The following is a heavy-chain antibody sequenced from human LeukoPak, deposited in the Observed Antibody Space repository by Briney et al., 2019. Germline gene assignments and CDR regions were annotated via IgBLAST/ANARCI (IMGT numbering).Heavy chain of an antibody. V-gene: IGHV4-59*13. D-gene: IGHD6-6*01. J-gene: IGHJ4*02. CDR2: IYYTGST. Sequence: PSETLSLTCSVCGGHISRYYWSWIPEPPGKGRVGIGYIYYTGSTNYNPSLTSRVNISVDTSKNQFSLNLTSVTAADTAVYYCARWGSIAVARFDYWGQGTLVTVSS. CDR1: GGHISRYY. CDR3: ARWGSIAVARFDY.